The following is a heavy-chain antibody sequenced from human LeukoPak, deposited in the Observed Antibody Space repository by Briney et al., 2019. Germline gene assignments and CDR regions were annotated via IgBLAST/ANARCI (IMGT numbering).Heavy chain of an antibody. CDR2: IYTSGST. Sequence: PSETLSLTCTVSGGSISSGSYYWSWIRQPAGKGLEWIGRIYTSGSTNYNPSLKSRVTISVDTSKSQFSLKLSSVTAADTAVYYCARRAYDQGDYWGQGTLVTVSS. CDR3: ARRAYDQGDY. V-gene: IGHV4-61*02. D-gene: IGHD3-16*01. CDR1: GGSISSGSYY. J-gene: IGHJ4*02.